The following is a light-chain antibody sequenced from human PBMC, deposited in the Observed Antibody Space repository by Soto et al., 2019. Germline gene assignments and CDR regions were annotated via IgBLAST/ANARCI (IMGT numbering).Light chain of an antibody. J-gene: IGKJ3*01. CDR1: QSVSSKY. CDR3: QQYGSSLFT. V-gene: IGKV3-20*01. CDR2: GTS. Sequence: IGLTQSPGTLSSSPGERATLSCRASQSVSSKYLAWYQQKPGQPPRVLIYGTSIRATGIPERFSGGGSGTDFTLTITRLESEDFAVYYCQQYGSSLFTFGPGTKVDFK.